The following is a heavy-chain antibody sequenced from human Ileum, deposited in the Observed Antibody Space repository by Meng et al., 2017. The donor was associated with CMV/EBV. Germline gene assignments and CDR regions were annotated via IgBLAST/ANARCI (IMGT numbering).Heavy chain of an antibody. J-gene: IGHJ4*02. D-gene: IGHD2-21*01. Sequence: VQLPESGQGLVKPSQTLSLTCSVSGDSISSDNYHWSWIRQPAGKGLEWMGQRHKNGNDNYNASLKSRVTISIDTSKNQFSLTLTSVTAADTAVYYCAIYYGGVGGRGYWAQGTLVTVSS. CDR3: AIYYGGVGGRGY. V-gene: IGHV4-61*02. CDR1: GDSISSDNYH. CDR2: RHKNGND.